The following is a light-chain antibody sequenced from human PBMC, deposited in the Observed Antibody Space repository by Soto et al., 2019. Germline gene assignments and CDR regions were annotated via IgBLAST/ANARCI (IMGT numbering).Light chain of an antibody. J-gene: IGLJ2*01. CDR2: EDK. CDR3: QSYDSSTVV. V-gene: IGLV6-57*04. Sequence: NFMLTQPHSVSESPGKTVTISFTRSSGSIASNYVQWYQQRPGSAPTTVIYEDKQRPSGVPDRFSGSTDGSSNSASLTISGLQTEDEADYYCQSYDSSTVVFGGGTKLTVL. CDR1: SGSIASNY.